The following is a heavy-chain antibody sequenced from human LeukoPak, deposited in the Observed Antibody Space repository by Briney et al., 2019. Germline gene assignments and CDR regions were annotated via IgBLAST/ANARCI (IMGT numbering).Heavy chain of an antibody. CDR1: GFSVTSNY. CDR3: ARDPPAVLLDTYG. V-gene: IGHV3-66*01. Sequence: GGSLRLSCTASGFSVTSNYINWVRQAPGKGLEWVSLVYSGRDTYYADSVKGRFTISRDNSKNMVYLQMNRLRAEDTALYYCARDPPAVLLDTYGWGQGTLVTVSS. J-gene: IGHJ4*02. CDR2: VYSGRDT. D-gene: IGHD2/OR15-2a*01.